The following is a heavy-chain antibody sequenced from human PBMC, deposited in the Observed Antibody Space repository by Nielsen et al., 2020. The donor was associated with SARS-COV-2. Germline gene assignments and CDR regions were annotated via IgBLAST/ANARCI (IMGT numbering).Heavy chain of an antibody. CDR3: AKGLMTADVY. CDR1: GFTFSSYG. V-gene: IGHV3-30*02. D-gene: IGHD2-2*01. CDR2: IRYDGSNK. Sequence: GESLKISCAASGFTFSSYGMHWVRQAPGKGLEWVAFIRYDGSNKYYADSVKGRFTISRDNSKNTLYLQMNSLRAEDTAVYYCAKGLMTADVYWGQGTLVTVSS. J-gene: IGHJ4*02.